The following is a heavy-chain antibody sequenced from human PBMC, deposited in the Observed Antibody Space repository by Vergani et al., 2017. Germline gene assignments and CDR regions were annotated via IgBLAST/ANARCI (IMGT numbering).Heavy chain of an antibody. CDR3: AKDIENSGGYNY. CDR2: ISGDGGST. J-gene: IGHJ4*02. D-gene: IGHD5-24*01. CDR1: GFTFDDYA. V-gene: IGHV3-43*02. Sequence: EVQLVESGGGVVQPGGSLRLSCAASGFTFDDYAMHWVRPAPGKGLEWVSLISGDGGSTYYADSVKGRFTISRANSKNSLYLQMNSLRTEDTALYYCAKDIENSGGYNYWGQGTLVTVSS.